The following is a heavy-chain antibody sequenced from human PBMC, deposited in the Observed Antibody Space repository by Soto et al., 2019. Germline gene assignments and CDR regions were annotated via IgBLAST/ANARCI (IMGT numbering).Heavy chain of an antibody. D-gene: IGHD3-3*01. CDR2: INHSGST. J-gene: IGHJ6*03. Sequence: PSETLSHTCAVYGGSFSGYYWSWIRQPPGKGLEWIGEINHSGSTNYNPSLKSRVTISVDTPKNQFSLKLSSVTAADTAVYYCARGVITIFGVVTENYYYYMDVWGKGTTVTVSS. V-gene: IGHV4-34*01. CDR3: ARGVITIFGVVTENYYYYMDV. CDR1: GGSFSGYY.